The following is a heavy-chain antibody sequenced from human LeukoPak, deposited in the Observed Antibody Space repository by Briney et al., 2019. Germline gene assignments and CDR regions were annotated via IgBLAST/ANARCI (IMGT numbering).Heavy chain of an antibody. CDR2: FYSGGGT. J-gene: IGHJ4*02. CDR1: GFTFSSSA. V-gene: IGHV3-53*01. CDR3: ARERRSGYDLLYFDY. D-gene: IGHD5-12*01. Sequence: PGGSLRLSCAASGFTFSSSAMSWVRQAPGKGLEWVSSFYSGGGTYYADSVRGRFTISRDYSKNTLYLQMNSLRAEDTAVYFCARERRSGYDLLYFDYWGQGTLVTVSS.